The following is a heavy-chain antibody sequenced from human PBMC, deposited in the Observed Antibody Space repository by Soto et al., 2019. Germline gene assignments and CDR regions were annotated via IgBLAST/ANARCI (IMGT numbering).Heavy chain of an antibody. J-gene: IGHJ5*02. CDR3: ARDGCSSTSCPKGWFDP. CDR2: IYYSGST. V-gene: IGHV4-61*01. Sequence: SETLSLTCTVSGGSVSSGSYYWSWIRQPPGKGLEWIGYIYYSGSTNYNPSLKSRVTISVDTSKNQFSLKLSSVTAEDTAVYYCARDGCSSTSCPKGWFDPWGQGTLVTVSS. CDR1: GGSVSSGSYY. D-gene: IGHD2-2*01.